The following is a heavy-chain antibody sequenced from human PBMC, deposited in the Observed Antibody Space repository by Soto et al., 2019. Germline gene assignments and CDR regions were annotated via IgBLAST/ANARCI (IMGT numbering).Heavy chain of an antibody. D-gene: IGHD2-2*01. CDR1: GYTFTNYD. V-gene: IGHV1-8*01. CDR3: ASSQPAGVCSSTSCYAFDR. Sequence: QVQLVQSGAEVKKPGASVKVSCKASGYTFTNYDINWVRQATGQGLEWMGWMNPNSGNTGNAQKFQGRVTMTRDTSISTAYMELSSLRSEDTALSYCASSQPAGVCSSTSCYAFDRWGQGILVADSS. CDR2: MNPNSGNT. J-gene: IGHJ5*02.